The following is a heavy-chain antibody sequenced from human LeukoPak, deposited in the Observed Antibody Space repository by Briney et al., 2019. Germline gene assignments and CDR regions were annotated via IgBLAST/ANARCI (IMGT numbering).Heavy chain of an antibody. CDR2: IRYDGSNK. Sequence: GGSLRLSCAASGFTFSSYGMHWVRQAPGKGLEWVAFIRYDGSNKYYADSVKGRFTISRDNSKNTLYLQMNSLRAEDTAVYYCARDGYSSGWYLYYFDYWGQGTLVTVSS. CDR3: ARDGYSSGWYLYYFDY. D-gene: IGHD6-19*01. J-gene: IGHJ4*02. V-gene: IGHV3-30*02. CDR1: GFTFSSYG.